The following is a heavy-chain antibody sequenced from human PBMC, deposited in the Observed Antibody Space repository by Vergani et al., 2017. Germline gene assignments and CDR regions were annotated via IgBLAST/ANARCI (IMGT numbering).Heavy chain of an antibody. J-gene: IGHJ3*01. CDR3: AIDNKQLLPLGYYL. V-gene: IGHV4-61*02. CDR1: GASINNDFYY. D-gene: IGHD3-16*01. CDR2: IDVSGIT. Sequence: QVQLQESGPGLVKPSQTLSLTCTVSGASINNDFYYWHWIRQPAGKGLEWIGRIDVSGITEYNSSLQSRVRMSVDTSKNQFSLTLTSVTAADTAVYCCAIDNKQLLPLGYYLWGQGT.